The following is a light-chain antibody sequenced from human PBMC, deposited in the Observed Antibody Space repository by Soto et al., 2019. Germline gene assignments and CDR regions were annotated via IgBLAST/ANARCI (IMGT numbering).Light chain of an antibody. J-gene: IGKJ2*01. V-gene: IGKV2-28*01. CDR2: LGS. CDR1: QILVHSNGYNF. Sequence: DIVMTQSPLSLPFTPGEPASISCRSSQILVHSNGYNFLDWYLQKPGQSPQLLIHLGSNRASGVPDRFSGSGSGTYFTLKISRVEAEDVGVYYCMQALQTPPYTFGQGTKVDNK. CDR3: MQALQTPPYT.